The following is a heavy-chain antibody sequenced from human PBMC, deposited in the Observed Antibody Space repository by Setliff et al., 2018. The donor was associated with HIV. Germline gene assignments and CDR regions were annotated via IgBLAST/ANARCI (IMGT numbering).Heavy chain of an antibody. V-gene: IGHV4-39*07. CDR3: ARSIAVAGTGRPHYFDF. CDR1: GGSISSSSYY. Sequence: KPSETLSLTCTVSGGSISSSSYYWGWIRQPPGKGLEWIGSFYYSGSTYYNPSLKSRVTISVDTSKNQFSLKLSSVTAADTAVYYCARSIAVAGTGRPHYFDFWGQGTLVTVSS. D-gene: IGHD6-19*01. CDR2: FYYSGST. J-gene: IGHJ4*02.